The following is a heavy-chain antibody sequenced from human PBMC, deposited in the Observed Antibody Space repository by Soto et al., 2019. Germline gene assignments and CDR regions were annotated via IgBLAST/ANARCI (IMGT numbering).Heavy chain of an antibody. Sequence: GGSLRLSCAASGFTFSSYGMHWVRQAPGKGLEWVAVIWYDGSNKYYADSVKGRFTISRDNSKNTLYLQMNSLRAEDTAVYYCARASETYYYGSGSSDYWGQGTLVNVAS. CDR1: GFTFSSYG. V-gene: IGHV3-33*01. CDR2: IWYDGSNK. J-gene: IGHJ4*02. D-gene: IGHD3-10*01. CDR3: ARASETYYYGSGSSDY.